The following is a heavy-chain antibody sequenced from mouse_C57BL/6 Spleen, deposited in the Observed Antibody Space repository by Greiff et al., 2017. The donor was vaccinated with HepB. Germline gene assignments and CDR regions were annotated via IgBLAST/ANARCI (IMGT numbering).Heavy chain of an antibody. CDR2: IDPSDSET. Sequence: QVQLQQPGAELVRPGSSVKLSCKASGYTFTSYWMHWVKQRPIQGLEWIGNIDPSDSETHYNQKFKDKATLTVDKSSSTAYMQLSSLTSEDSAVYYCAREGGYYYGSRDFDVWGTGTTVTVSS. V-gene: IGHV1-52*01. D-gene: IGHD1-1*01. J-gene: IGHJ1*03. CDR3: AREGGYYYGSRDFDV. CDR1: GYTFTSYW.